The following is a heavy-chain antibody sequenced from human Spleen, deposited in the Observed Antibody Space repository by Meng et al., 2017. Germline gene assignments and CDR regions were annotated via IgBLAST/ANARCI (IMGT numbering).Heavy chain of an antibody. D-gene: IGHD6-13*01. V-gene: IGHV1-2*02. CDR1: GYPFTGFY. Sequence: LVLSGADVQHPAASLHVSCKASGYPFTGFYFPWVRQAPGQGLEWMGWINPNSGGTNYAQKFQGRVTMTRDTSISTAYMELSRLRSDDTAVYYCVRDEDISAAGKLFGDYWGQGTLVTVSS. CDR3: VRDEDISAAGKLFGDY. CDR2: INPNSGGT. J-gene: IGHJ4*02.